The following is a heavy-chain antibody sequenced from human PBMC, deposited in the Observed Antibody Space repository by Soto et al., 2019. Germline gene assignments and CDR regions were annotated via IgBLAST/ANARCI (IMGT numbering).Heavy chain of an antibody. V-gene: IGHV4-31*03. CDR2: IYYSGST. J-gene: IGHJ4*02. D-gene: IGHD6-13*01. Sequence: PSETLSLTCTVSGGSISSGGYYWSWIRQHPGKGLEWIGYIYYSGSTYYNPSLKSRVTISVDTSKNQFSLKLSSVTAADTAIYYCARGKRGSSRTCVDYWGQGTLVTVSS. CDR1: GGSISSGGYY. CDR3: ARGKRGSSRTCVDY.